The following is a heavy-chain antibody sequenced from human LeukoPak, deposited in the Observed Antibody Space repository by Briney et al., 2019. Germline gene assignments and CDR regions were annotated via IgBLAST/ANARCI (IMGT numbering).Heavy chain of an antibody. J-gene: IGHJ4*02. CDR3: ARGFSGTIFGVVSEIDY. V-gene: IGHV4-34*01. CDR2: INHSGST. D-gene: IGHD3-3*01. Sequence: SETLSLTCAVYGGSFSGYYWSWIRQPPGKGLEWIGEINHSGSTNYNPSLKSRVTISVDTSKNQFSLKLSSVTAADKAVYYCARGFSGTIFGVVSEIDYWGQGTLVTVSS. CDR1: GGSFSGYY.